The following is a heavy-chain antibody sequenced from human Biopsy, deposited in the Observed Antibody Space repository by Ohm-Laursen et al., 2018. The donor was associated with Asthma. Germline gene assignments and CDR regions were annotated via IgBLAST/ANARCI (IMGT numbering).Heavy chain of an antibody. J-gene: IGHJ6*02. CDR3: TSPTYCSGSSCINNYYYALDV. CDR2: IIPMFGTT. V-gene: IGHV1-69*01. D-gene: IGHD2-15*01. CDR1: GGTFSNYA. Sequence: SSVKASCKASGGTFSNYAISWVRQAPGQGLEWMGGIIPMFGTTNYAQKFQGRVTTTADESTSTAYMELSSLRSDDTAVYYCTSPTYCSGSSCINNYYYALDVWGQGTTVTVSS.